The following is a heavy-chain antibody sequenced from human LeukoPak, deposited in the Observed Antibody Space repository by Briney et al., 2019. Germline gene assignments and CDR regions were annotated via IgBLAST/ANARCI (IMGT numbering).Heavy chain of an antibody. CDR1: GFTFSDYY. CDR2: ISSSGSTI. J-gene: IGHJ4*02. D-gene: IGHD5-18*01. Sequence: PGGSLRLSCAASGFTFSDYYMSWIRQAPGKGLEWVSYISSSGSTIYYADSVKGRFTISRDNAKNSLYLQMNSLTAADTAVYYCARDDERDERYSYGYYFDYWGQGTLVTVSS. V-gene: IGHV3-11*01. CDR3: ARDDERDERYSYGYYFDY.